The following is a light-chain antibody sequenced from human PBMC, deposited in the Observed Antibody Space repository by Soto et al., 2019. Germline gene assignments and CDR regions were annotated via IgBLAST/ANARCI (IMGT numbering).Light chain of an antibody. Sequence: QSALTQPRSVSGSPGQSVTISCTGTSSDVGGYNYVSWYQQHPGKAPKLMIYDVSKRPSGVPDRFSGSKSGNTASLTISGLQAEDEADYYCCSYAGSYPVVFGGGTKGTVL. V-gene: IGLV2-11*01. CDR3: CSYAGSYPVV. CDR1: SSDVGGYNY. CDR2: DVS. J-gene: IGLJ2*01.